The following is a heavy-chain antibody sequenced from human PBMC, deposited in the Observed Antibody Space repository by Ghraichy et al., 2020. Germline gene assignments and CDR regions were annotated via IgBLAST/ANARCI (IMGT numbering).Heavy chain of an antibody. V-gene: IGHV4-39*01. J-gene: IGHJ5*02. CDR2: IYYSGSA. Sequence: SETLSLTCTVSGGSISSTTYYWSWLRQPPGKGLEWIGSIYYSGSAYYNPSLKSRVFISLDTSKNQFSLRLTSVTAADTAMYYCALEAGAGTYGVARRFDWFDPWGQGTLVTFSS. D-gene: IGHD3-3*01. CDR1: GGSISSTTYY. CDR3: ALEAGAGTYGVARRFDWFDP.